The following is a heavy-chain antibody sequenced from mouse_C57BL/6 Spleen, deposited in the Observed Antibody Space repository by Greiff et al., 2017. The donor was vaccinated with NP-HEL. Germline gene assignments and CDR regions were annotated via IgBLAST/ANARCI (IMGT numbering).Heavy chain of an antibody. D-gene: IGHD1-1*01. CDR3: ALLRDYAMDY. CDR1: GYTFTSYW. Sequence: QVQLQQPGAELVRPGTSVKLSCKASGYTFTSYWMPWVKQRPGQGLEWIGVIDPSDSYTNYNQKFKGKATLTVDTSSSTAYMQLSSLTSEDSAVYYCALLRDYAMDYWGQGTSVTVSS. V-gene: IGHV1-59*01. CDR2: IDPSDSYT. J-gene: IGHJ4*01.